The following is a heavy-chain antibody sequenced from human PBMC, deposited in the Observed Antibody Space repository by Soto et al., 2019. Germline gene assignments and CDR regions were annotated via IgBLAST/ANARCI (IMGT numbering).Heavy chain of an antibody. CDR3: ARVSWREKYGMDV. V-gene: IGHV3-11*01. CDR2: ITFSGNTV. CDR1: GFTFSDSY. J-gene: IGHJ6*02. Sequence: GGSLRLSCAASGFTFSDSYMSWIRQAPGKWLEWISYITFSGNTVYYADSLKGRFTISRDNAKNSLYLQMNRLRAEDTAVYYCARVSWREKYGMDVWGQGXTVTVSS.